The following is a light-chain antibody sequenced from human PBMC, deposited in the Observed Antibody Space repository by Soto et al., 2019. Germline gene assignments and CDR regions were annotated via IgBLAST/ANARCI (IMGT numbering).Light chain of an antibody. Sequence: DIQMTQSPSTLSASVGGTVTSTCRASQSISNYLNWYQQKTGKAPKILIYAESSLQSGVQSRFSGSGSGTDFTPTISSLQPEDFATYYCKQSYSSQITFGQGTRLEIK. V-gene: IGKV1-39*01. J-gene: IGKJ5*01. CDR2: AES. CDR3: KQSYSSQIT. CDR1: QSISNY.